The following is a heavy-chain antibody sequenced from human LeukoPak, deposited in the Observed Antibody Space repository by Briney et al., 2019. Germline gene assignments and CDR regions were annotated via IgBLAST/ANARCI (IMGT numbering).Heavy chain of an antibody. D-gene: IGHD5-24*01. Sequence: GGSLRLSCAASGFTFSTYEMNWVRQAPGKGLEWVSHISSSGSTTYYADSVKGRFTISRDNAKNSLYLQMNSLRAEDTAVYYCASPQYYFDYWGQGTLVTVSS. J-gene: IGHJ4*02. CDR2: ISSSGSTT. V-gene: IGHV3-48*03. CDR3: ASPQYYFDY. CDR1: GFTFSTYE.